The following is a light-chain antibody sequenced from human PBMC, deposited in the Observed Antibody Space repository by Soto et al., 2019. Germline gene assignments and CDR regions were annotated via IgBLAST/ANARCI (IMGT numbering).Light chain of an antibody. J-gene: IGKJ1*01. CDR3: QQYDNWLRA. Sequence: EIVMTQSPATLSVSPGERATLSCRASQDISTNLAWYQQNPGRAPRLLIYGASTRATGIPARFSGSGSGTECTLTISSLQSEDFEAYYCQQYDNWLRAFGQGTKVDIK. CDR1: QDISTN. CDR2: GAS. V-gene: IGKV3-15*01.